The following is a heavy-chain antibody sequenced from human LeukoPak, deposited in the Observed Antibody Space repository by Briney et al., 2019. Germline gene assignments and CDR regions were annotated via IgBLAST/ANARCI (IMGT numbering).Heavy chain of an antibody. Sequence: PGRSLRLSCAASGFTFSSYGMHWVRQAPGKGLEWVAVISYDGSNKYYADSVKGRFTISRDNSKNTLYLQMNSLRAEDTAVYYCAKEATVTEGREKYYYGMDVWGKGTTVTVSS. J-gene: IGHJ6*04. CDR2: ISYDGSNK. CDR3: AKEATVTEGREKYYYGMDV. D-gene: IGHD4-17*01. V-gene: IGHV3-30*18. CDR1: GFTFSSYG.